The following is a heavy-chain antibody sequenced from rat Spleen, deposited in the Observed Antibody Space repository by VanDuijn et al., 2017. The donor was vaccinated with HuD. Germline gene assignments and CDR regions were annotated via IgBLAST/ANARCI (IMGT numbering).Heavy chain of an antibody. CDR2: ISYEGSGT. V-gene: IGHV5-22*01. Sequence: EVQLVESGGGLVQPGRSLKLSCAASGFTFSDYYMAWGRQAPKKGLEWVASISYEGSGTYYGDSVKGRFTISRDNAKSTLYLQMNSLRSEDTATYYCARHSNWGFDYWGQGSLVTVSS. CDR1: GFTFSDYY. CDR3: ARHSNWGFDY. D-gene: IGHD5-1*01. J-gene: IGHJ3*01.